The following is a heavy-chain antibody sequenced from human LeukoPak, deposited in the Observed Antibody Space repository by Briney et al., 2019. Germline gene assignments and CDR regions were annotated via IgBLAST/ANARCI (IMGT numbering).Heavy chain of an antibody. Sequence: RSGGSLRLSCAASGFTFSSYSMNWVRQAPGKGLEWVSSISSSSSYIYYADSVKGRFTISRDNAKNSLYLQMNSLRAEDTAVYYCARAVEAIAARPDFDYWGQGTLDTVSS. CDR3: ARAVEAIAARPDFDY. CDR1: GFTFSSYS. V-gene: IGHV3-21*01. J-gene: IGHJ4*02. CDR2: ISSSSSYI. D-gene: IGHD6-6*01.